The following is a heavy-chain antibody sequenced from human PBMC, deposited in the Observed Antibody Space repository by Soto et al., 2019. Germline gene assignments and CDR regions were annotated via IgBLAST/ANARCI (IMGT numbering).Heavy chain of an antibody. CDR1: GFTFSSYS. J-gene: IGHJ4*02. CDR2: ISSSSSYI. Sequence: GGSLRLSCAASGFTFSSYSMNWVRQASGKGLEWVSSISSSSSYIYYADSVKGRFTISRDNAKNSLYLQMNSLRAEDTAVYYCARGGTYSSSWYGVDYWGQGTLVTVSS. V-gene: IGHV3-21*01. D-gene: IGHD6-13*01. CDR3: ARGGTYSSSWYGVDY.